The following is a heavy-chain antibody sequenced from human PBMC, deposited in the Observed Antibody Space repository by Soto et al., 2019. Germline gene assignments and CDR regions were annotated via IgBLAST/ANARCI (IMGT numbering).Heavy chain of an antibody. CDR1: GGTFSSYA. J-gene: IGHJ5*02. CDR3: ARDAREVFFIITTSYRGFDP. D-gene: IGHD2-2*02. Sequence: ASVKVSCKASGGTFSSYAISWVRQAPGQGLEWMGGIIPIFGTANYAQKFQGRVTITADESTSTAYMELSSLRSEDTAVYYCARDAREVFFIITTSYRGFDPWGQGPLVPVSS. CDR2: IIPIFGTA. V-gene: IGHV1-69*13.